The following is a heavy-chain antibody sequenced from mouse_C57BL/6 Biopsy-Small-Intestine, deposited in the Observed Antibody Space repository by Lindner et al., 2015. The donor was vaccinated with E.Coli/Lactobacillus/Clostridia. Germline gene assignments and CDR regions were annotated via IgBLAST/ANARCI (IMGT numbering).Heavy chain of an antibody. CDR1: GYTFTSNW. V-gene: IGHV1-55*01. CDR3: ARLDYDYDGGTS. J-gene: IGHJ3*01. D-gene: IGHD2-4*01. CDR2: IYPGSGST. Sequence: VQLQESGAELVKPGASVKMSCKASGYTFTSNWITWVKQGPGQGLEWIGDIYPGSGSTNYNEKFKSKATLTVDTSSSTAYMQLSSLTSEDSAVYYCARLDYDYDGGTSWGQGTLVTVSA.